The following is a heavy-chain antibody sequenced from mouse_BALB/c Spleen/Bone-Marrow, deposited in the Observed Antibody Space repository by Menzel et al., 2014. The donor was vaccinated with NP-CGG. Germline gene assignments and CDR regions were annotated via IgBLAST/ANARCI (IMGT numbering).Heavy chain of an antibody. V-gene: IGHV14-3*02. CDR2: IGPANGNT. CDR1: GFNIKDTY. D-gene: IGHD1-2*01. CDR3: ARYRLGTYFDY. Sequence: EVQLQQSGAELVKPGASVKLSCTASGFNIKDTYMHWVKQRPEQGLEWIGRIGPANGNTKYGPKFQGKATITADTSSNTAYLQLSSLTSEDTAVYYCARYRLGTYFDYWGQGTTLTVSP. J-gene: IGHJ2*01.